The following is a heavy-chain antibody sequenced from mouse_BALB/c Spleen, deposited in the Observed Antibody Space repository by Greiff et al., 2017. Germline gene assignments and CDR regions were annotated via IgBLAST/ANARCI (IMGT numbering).Heavy chain of an antibody. D-gene: IGHD1-1*01. J-gene: IGHJ4*01. CDR1: GFSLTGYG. Sequence: VQLVESGPGLVAPSQSLSITCTVSGFSLTGYGVNWVRQPPGKGLEWLGMIWGDGSTDYNSALKSRLSISKDNSKSQVFLKMNSLQTDDTARYYCARDGDYYGFAMDYWGQGTSVTVSS. CDR2: IWGDGST. CDR3: ARDGDYYGFAMDY. V-gene: IGHV2-6-7*01.